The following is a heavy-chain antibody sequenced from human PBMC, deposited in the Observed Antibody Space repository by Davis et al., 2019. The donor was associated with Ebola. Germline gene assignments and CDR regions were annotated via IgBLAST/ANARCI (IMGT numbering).Heavy chain of an antibody. CDR3: AKGATSGYQPSFHY. D-gene: IGHD3-22*01. V-gene: IGHV3-23*01. J-gene: IGHJ4*02. CDR1: GFTFSSFV. Sequence: PGGSLRLSCAASGFTFSSFVMNWVRQAPGKGLEWVSTISVSGDNTYYADSVKGRFTISRDNSKDTLYVQMNSLRAEDTAVYYCAKGATSGYQPSFHYWGQGTLVTVSS. CDR2: ISVSGDNT.